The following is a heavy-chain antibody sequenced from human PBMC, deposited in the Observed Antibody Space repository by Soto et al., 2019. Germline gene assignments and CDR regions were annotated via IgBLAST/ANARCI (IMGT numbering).Heavy chain of an antibody. CDR1: GFTVSSNY. Sequence: LRLSCAASGFTVSSNYMGWVRQAPGKGLEWVSVIYSGGTTYYADSVKGRFTISRDNSKNTVYLQMNSLRAEDTAVYYCARDRSFSSGFDYWGQGALVTVSS. J-gene: IGHJ4*02. D-gene: IGHD6-19*01. CDR3: ARDRSFSSGFDY. CDR2: IYSGGTT. V-gene: IGHV3-53*01.